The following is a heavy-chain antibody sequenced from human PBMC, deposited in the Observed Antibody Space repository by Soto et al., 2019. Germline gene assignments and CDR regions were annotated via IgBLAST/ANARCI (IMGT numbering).Heavy chain of an antibody. CDR1: GFAFSNYA. D-gene: IGHD2-15*01. Sequence: PGGSLRLSCSASGFAFSNYAMAWVRQAPGQGLEWISSLSGSGGYMYYTESVKGRFSISRDNSKNTLYLQMNSLRAEDTALYFCAKDTSSATPLNWFDPWGQGTLVTVS. CDR3: AKDTSSATPLNWFDP. CDR2: LSGSGGYM. J-gene: IGHJ5*02. V-gene: IGHV3-23*01.